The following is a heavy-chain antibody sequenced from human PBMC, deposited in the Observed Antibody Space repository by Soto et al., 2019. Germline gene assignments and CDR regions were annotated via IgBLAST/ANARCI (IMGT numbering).Heavy chain of an antibody. CDR1: GGTFSSYA. Sequence: SVKVSCKASGGTFSSYAISWVRQAPGQGLEWMGGIIPIFGTANYAQKFQGRVTITADESTSTAYMELSSLRSEDTAVYYCARVEVYSGYDLINWGQGTLVTVSS. CDR3: ARVEVYSGYDLIN. CDR2: IIPIFGTA. V-gene: IGHV1-69*13. J-gene: IGHJ4*02. D-gene: IGHD5-12*01.